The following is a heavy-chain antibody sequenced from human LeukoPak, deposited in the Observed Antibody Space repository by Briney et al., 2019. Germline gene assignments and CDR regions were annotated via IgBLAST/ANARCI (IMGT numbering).Heavy chain of an antibody. CDR3: ARDRSTMVRGVPLNWFDP. D-gene: IGHD3-10*01. Sequence: ASVKVSCKASGGTFSSYAISWVRQAPGQGLEWMGGIIPIFGTANYAQKFQGRVTITADKSTSTAYMELSSLRSEDTAVYYCARDRSTMVRGVPLNWFDPWGQGTLVTVSS. CDR1: GGTFSSYA. V-gene: IGHV1-69*06. CDR2: IIPIFGTA. J-gene: IGHJ5*02.